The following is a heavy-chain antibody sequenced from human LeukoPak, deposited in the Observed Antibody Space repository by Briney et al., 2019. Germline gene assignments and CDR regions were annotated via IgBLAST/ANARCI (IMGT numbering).Heavy chain of an antibody. CDR2: IIPIFGTA. J-gene: IGHJ4*02. D-gene: IGHD3-22*01. CDR1: GGTFSSYA. V-gene: IGHV1-69*05. CDR3: ARATYYYDSNTPYGYFDY. Sequence: GAAVKVSCKASGGTFSSYAISWVRQAPGQGLEWMGGIIPIFGTANYAQKFQGRVTITTDESTSTAYMELSSLRSEDTAVYYCARATYYYDSNTPYGYFDYWGQGTLVTVSS.